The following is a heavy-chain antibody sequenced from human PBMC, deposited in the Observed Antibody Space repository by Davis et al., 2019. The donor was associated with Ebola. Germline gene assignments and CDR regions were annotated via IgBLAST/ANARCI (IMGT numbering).Heavy chain of an antibody. J-gene: IGHJ4*02. CDR2: LSTNNGKT. CDR3: ARDPGAAVFDY. CDR1: GYTFTSYA. V-gene: IGHV1-18*01. D-gene: IGHD3-10*01. Sequence: ASVKVSCKASGYTFTSYAISWARQAPGQGLEWMRWLSTNNGKTNYAQKVQGRVTMTTDTSTSTAYMELRSLGSDETAVYYCARDPGAAVFDYWGQGTLVTVSS.